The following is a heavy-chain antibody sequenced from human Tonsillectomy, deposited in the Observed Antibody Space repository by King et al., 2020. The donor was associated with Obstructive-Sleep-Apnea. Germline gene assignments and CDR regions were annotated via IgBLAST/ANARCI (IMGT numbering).Heavy chain of an antibody. CDR3: ARGCYSSWCHDS. D-gene: IGHD6-13*01. V-gene: IGHV3-74*01. J-gene: IGHJ4*02. CDR2: IKSDGSST. CDR1: GFTFSSYW. Sequence: VQLVESGGGLVQPGGSLRLSCAASGFTFSSYWLHWVRHAPGKGLVWVSRIKSDGSSTNYADSVKGRFTISRDNAKNTLYLQMNSLRAEDTAVYYCARGCYSSWCHDSWGQGTLVTVSS.